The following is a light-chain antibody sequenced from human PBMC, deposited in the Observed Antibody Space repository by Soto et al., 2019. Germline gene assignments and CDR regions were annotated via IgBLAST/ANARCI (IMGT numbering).Light chain of an antibody. Sequence: SALTQPASVNGSPRQSITISSTETSSDVGGYNYVSWYQQHPGKAPNLMIYDVSNRPSGVSNRFSGSKSGNTASLTISLFQAEDEADYYCRSYTRSSHYVFGTGTKVTVL. CDR2: DVS. CDR1: SSDVGGYNY. CDR3: RSYTRSSHYV. V-gene: IGLV2-14*01. J-gene: IGLJ1*01.